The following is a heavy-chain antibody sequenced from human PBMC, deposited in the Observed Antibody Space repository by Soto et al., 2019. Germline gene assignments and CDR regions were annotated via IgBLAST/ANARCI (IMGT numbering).Heavy chain of an antibody. D-gene: IGHD3-16*02. V-gene: IGHV2-5*08. CDR2: IYWDDDK. Sequence: TLSLTCTVSGGSISSYYWSWIRQPPGKALEWLALIYWDDDKRYSPSLKSRLTITKDTSKNQVVLTMTNMDPVDTATYYCAHSPYDYIWGSYRYFDYWGQGTLVTVSS. CDR3: AHSPYDYIWGSYRYFDY. J-gene: IGHJ4*02. CDR1: GGSISSYYW.